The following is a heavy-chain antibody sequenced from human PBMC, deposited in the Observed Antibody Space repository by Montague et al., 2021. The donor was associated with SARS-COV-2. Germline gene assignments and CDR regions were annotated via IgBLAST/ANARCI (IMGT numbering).Heavy chain of an antibody. J-gene: IGHJ4*02. CDR2: VNQDGSAR. CDR1: GFTYGSYE. CDR3: ARVRFGYCFDG. Sequence: SLRLSCAASGFTYGSYEMSWVRQAPGKGLEWVANVNQDGSARFYVDSVKGRFTISRDNAKNSLYLQMTSLRIEDTAVYYCARVRFGYCFDGWGQGTLVTVSA. D-gene: IGHD2-15*01. V-gene: IGHV3-7*01.